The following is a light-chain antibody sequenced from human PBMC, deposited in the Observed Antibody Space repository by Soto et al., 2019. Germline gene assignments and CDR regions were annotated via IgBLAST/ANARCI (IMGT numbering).Light chain of an antibody. J-gene: IGKJ1*01. CDR2: DAS. Sequence: EIVLTQSPATLSLSPGERATLSCRASQSVSSYLAWYQQKPGQAPRLLIYDASKRAAGIPDRFTGSGSGTDCTLTIDGLEPEDVAVYYCQQYTQSLWTFGQGTKVDIK. CDR1: QSVSSY. CDR3: QQYTQSLWT. V-gene: IGKV3-11*01.